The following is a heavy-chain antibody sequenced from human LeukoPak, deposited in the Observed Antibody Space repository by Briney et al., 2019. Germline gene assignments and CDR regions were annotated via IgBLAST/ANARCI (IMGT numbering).Heavy chain of an antibody. CDR2: INPSGGST. V-gene: IGHV1-46*01. CDR1: GYTFTSYY. D-gene: IGHD3-10*01. Sequence: ASVKVSCKASGYTFTSYYMHRVRQAPGQGLEWMGIINPSGGSTSYAQKFQGRVTMTRDTSTSTVYMELSSLRSEDTAVYYCARGSYGSGSYLVKDGDYWGQGTLVTVSS. J-gene: IGHJ4*02. CDR3: ARGSYGSGSYLVKDGDY.